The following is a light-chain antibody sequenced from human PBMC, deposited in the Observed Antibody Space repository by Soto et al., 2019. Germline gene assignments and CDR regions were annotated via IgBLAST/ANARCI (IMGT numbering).Light chain of an antibody. CDR3: QVWDSSSDHVV. Sequence: SYELTQPPSVSVAPGKTARITCGGNNIGSKSVHGYQQKPGQAPVLVIYYDSDRPSGIPERFSGSTSGNTATLTISRVEAGDEADYYCQVWDSSSDHVVFGGGTKLTVL. CDR2: YDS. CDR1: NIGSKS. J-gene: IGLJ2*01. V-gene: IGLV3-21*04.